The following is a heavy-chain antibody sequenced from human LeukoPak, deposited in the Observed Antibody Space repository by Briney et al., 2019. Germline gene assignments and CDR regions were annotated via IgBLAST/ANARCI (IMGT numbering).Heavy chain of an antibody. V-gene: IGHV4-34*01. Sequence: SETLSLTCAVYGGSFSGYYWSWIRQPPGKGLEWVGEINHSGSTNYNPSLKSRVTISVDTSKNQFSLKLSSVTAADTAVYYCARESYSSSPLDYWGQGTLVTVSS. CDR3: ARESYSSSPLDY. CDR2: INHSGST. J-gene: IGHJ4*02. D-gene: IGHD6-6*01. CDR1: GGSFSGYY.